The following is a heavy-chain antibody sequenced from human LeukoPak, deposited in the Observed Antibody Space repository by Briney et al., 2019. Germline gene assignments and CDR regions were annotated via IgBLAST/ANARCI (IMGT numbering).Heavy chain of an antibody. CDR2: ISSSSSYI. CDR3: AKDITQYMSYMDV. CDR1: GFTFSSYS. Sequence: PGGSLRLSCAASGFTFSSYSMNWVRQAPGKGLEWVSSISSSSSYIYYADSVKGRFTISRDNAKNSLYLQMNSLRAEDMALYYCAKDITQYMSYMDVWGKGTTVTVSS. J-gene: IGHJ6*03. V-gene: IGHV3-21*04. D-gene: IGHD2/OR15-2a*01.